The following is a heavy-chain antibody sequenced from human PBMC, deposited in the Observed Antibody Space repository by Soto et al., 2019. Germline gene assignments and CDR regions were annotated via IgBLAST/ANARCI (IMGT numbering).Heavy chain of an antibody. D-gene: IGHD3-10*01. CDR3: AREGSTVMVPRGYYYYGMDG. J-gene: IGHJ6*02. V-gene: IGHV3-64D*06. CDR2: ISSSGGST. Sequence: GGSLRLSCSASGFTFSNSAMHWVRQAPGKGLEYVSAISSSGGSTYYADSVKGRFTISRDNSKNTLYLQMSSLRVEDTAVYYCAREGSTVMVPRGYYYYGMDGWGQGTTVTVAS. CDR1: GFTFSNSA.